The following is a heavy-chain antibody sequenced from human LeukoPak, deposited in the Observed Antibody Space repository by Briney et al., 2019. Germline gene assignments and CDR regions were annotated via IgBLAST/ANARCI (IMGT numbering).Heavy chain of an antibody. V-gene: IGHV3-53*01. CDR2: IYSGGST. D-gene: IGHD2-15*01. J-gene: IGHJ3*02. CDR3: ARGRHRSGTEGDAFDI. Sequence: GGSLRLSCAASGFTVSSNYMSWVRQAPGKGLEWVSVIYSGGSTYYADSVKGRFTISRDNSKNTLYLQMNSLRAEDTAVYYCARGRHRSGTEGDAFDIWGQGTMVTVSS. CDR1: GFTVSSNY.